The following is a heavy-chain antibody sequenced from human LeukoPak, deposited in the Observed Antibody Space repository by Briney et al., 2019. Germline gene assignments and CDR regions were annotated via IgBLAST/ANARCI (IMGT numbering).Heavy chain of an antibody. CDR2: ISSSSSYI. D-gene: IGHD3-3*01. CDR1: GFTFSSYS. V-gene: IGHV3-21*01. Sequence: KPGGSLRLSCAASGFTFSSYSMNWVRQAPGKGLEWVSSISSSSSYIYYADSVKGRFTISRDNAKNSLYLQMNSLRAEDTAVYYCARDGNDFWSGYVYYYYYYMDVWGKGTTVTVSS. J-gene: IGHJ6*03. CDR3: ARDGNDFWSGYVYYYYYYMDV.